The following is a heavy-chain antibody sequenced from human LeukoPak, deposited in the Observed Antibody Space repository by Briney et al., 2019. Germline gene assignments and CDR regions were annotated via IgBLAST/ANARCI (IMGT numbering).Heavy chain of an antibody. D-gene: IGHD3-22*01. CDR1: GFTFDDYA. J-gene: IGHJ4*02. Sequence: PGGSLRLSCAASGFTFDDYAMHWVRQAPGKGLEWVSLISGDGNNTYYQASVKGRFTISRGNSKNSLYLQMNSLRTEDTAFYYCATNFGAYYYDSSGYYGFWGQGTLVTVSS. V-gene: IGHV3-43*02. CDR3: ATNFGAYYYDSSGYYGF. CDR2: ISGDGNNT.